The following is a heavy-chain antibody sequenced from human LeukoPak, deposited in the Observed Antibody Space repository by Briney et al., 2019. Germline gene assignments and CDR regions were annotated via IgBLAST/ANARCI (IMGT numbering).Heavy chain of an antibody. CDR3: ARPRRSCSSISCYDAFDI. J-gene: IGHJ3*02. V-gene: IGHV5-10-1*01. D-gene: IGHD2-2*01. CDR2: IDPSDSYT. Sequence: GESLKISCKGSGYSVTSYWISWVRQMPGKGLEWMGRIDPSDSYTNYSPSFQGHVTMSADKSITTAYLQWSSLKASDTAMYYCARPRRSCSSISCYDAFDIWGQGTIVTVSS. CDR1: GYSVTSYW.